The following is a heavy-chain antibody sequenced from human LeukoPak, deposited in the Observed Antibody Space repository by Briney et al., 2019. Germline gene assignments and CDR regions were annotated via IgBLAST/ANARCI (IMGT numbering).Heavy chain of an antibody. CDR3: VGAKIGVVGFFDS. J-gene: IGHJ4*02. CDR2: IYYSGST. D-gene: IGHD3-22*01. Sequence: SETLSLTCTVSGGSISSYYWSWIRQPPGKGLEWIGYIYYSGSTNHNPSLKSRLTISADTSKIQFSLRLISVTAADTAVYYCVGAKIGVVGFFDSWGQGALVTVSS. CDR1: GGSISSYY. V-gene: IGHV4-59*08.